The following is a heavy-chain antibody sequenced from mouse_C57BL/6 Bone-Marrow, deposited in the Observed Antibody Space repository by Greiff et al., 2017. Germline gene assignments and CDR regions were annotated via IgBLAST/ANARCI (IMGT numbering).Heavy chain of an antibody. D-gene: IGHD2-5*01. CDR2: ISDGGSYT. CDR1: GFTFSSYA. CDR3: ARGGTYYSNYVGFAY. J-gene: IGHJ3*01. Sequence: EVMLVESGGGLVKPGGSLKLSCAASGFTFSSYAMSWVRQTPEKRLEWVATISDGGSYTYYPDNVKGRFTISRDNAKNNLYLQMSHLKSEDTAMYYCARGGTYYSNYVGFAYWGQGTLVTVSA. V-gene: IGHV5-4*03.